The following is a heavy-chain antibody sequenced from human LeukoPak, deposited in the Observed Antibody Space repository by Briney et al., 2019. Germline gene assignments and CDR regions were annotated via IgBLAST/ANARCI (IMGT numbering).Heavy chain of an antibody. CDR2: ISSSSSYI. V-gene: IGHV3-21*01. Sequence: KPGGSLRLSCAASGFTFSSYTINWVRQAPGKGLEWVSSISSSSSYIYYADSLKGRFTISRDNAKNSLYLQMNSLRAEDTAVYYCARDPKLGSRGSAFDIWGQGTMVTVSS. D-gene: IGHD7-27*01. CDR1: GFTFSSYT. J-gene: IGHJ3*02. CDR3: ARDPKLGSRGSAFDI.